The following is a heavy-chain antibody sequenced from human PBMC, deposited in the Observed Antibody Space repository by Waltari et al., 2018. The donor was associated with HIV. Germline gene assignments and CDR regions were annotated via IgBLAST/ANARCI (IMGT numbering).Heavy chain of an antibody. CDR1: GFIFSNYG. J-gene: IGHJ6*02. D-gene: IGHD6-13*01. V-gene: IGHV3-33*01. CDR2: IWYDGSNK. CDR3: ARDRSSSWYGRDYYYYGMDV. Sequence: QVQLVESGGGVVQSGRSLRLSCATSGFIFSNYGMHWVRQAPGKGREWVAIIWYDGSNKYFADSVKGRFTISRDNSKNTLYLQMNSLRAEDTAVYYCARDRSSSWYGRDYYYYGMDVWGQGTTVTVSS.